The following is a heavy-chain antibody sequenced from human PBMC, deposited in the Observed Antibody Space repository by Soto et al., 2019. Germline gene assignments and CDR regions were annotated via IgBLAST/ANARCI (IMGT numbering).Heavy chain of an antibody. V-gene: IGHV3-23*01. D-gene: IGHD6-13*01. Sequence: GGSLSLSCAASGFTFSSYAMSWVRQAPGRGLEWVSAISGSGGSTYNADSVKGRFTISRDNSKNTLYLQMNSLRAEDRAVYYCAKSAGKQLVPDYWGQGTLVTVSS. CDR3: AKSAGKQLVPDY. J-gene: IGHJ4*02. CDR1: GFTFSSYA. CDR2: ISGSGGST.